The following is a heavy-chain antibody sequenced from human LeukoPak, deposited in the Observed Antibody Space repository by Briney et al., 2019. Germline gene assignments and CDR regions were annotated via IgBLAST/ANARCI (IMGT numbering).Heavy chain of an antibody. CDR2: ISAYYGNR. V-gene: IGHV1-18*01. CDR3: ARPSWYYYDSSGYYQIDYYFDY. J-gene: IGHJ4*02. CDR1: GYTFTSYG. Sequence: ASVKVSCKASGYTFTSYGISWVRQAPGQGLEWMGWISAYYGNRNYAQKLQGRVTMTTDTSTSTAYMELRSLRSDDTAVYYCARPSWYYYDSSGYYQIDYYFDYWGQGTLVTVSS. D-gene: IGHD3-22*01.